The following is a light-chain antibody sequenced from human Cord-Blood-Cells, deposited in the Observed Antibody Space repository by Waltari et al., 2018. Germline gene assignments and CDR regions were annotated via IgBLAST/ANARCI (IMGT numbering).Light chain of an antibody. Sequence: QSALTQPPSPSGSPGQSVTIPCTGTSSDVGGYNYVPWYQQHPGKAPKLMIYEVSKRPSGVPDRFSGSKSGNTASLTVSGLQAEDEADYYCSSYAGSNNFWVFGGGTKLTVL. J-gene: IGLJ3*02. CDR2: EVS. V-gene: IGLV2-8*01. CDR1: SSDVGGYNY. CDR3: SSYAGSNNFWV.